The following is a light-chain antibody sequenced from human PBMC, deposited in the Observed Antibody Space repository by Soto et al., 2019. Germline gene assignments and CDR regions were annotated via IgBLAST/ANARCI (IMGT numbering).Light chain of an antibody. J-gene: IGKJ2*01. CDR1: QSLLHSNGYYY. V-gene: IGKV2-28*01. CDR2: LGS. Sequence: DIVMTQSPLSLPVTPGEPASISCRSSQSLLHSNGYYYLDWYLQKPGQSPQLLIYLGSDRASGVPDRFSGSGSGTDCTLRISRVEAEDVGVYYCMQALQTPYTFGQGTKLEIK. CDR3: MQALQTPYT.